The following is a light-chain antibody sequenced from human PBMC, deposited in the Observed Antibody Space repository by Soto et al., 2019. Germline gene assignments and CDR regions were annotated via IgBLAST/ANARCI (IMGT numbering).Light chain of an antibody. V-gene: IGKV3-15*01. J-gene: IGKJ4*01. CDR1: QSVSSN. CDR3: QQYNNWPFT. Sequence: EILMTQSPATLSVSPGERVTLSCRASQSVSSNLAWYQQKPGQAPRLLMSGASTRAAGIPARFGGSGSGTEFTLTISSLQSEDFAVYYCQQYNNWPFTFGGGTKVEIK. CDR2: GAS.